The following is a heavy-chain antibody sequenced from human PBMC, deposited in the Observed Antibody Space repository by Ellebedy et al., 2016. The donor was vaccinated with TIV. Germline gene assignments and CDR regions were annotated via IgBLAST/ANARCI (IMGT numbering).Heavy chain of an antibody. V-gene: IGHV3-21*01. CDR3: ARRVALPGAPGWGYNMDV. J-gene: IGHJ6*02. Sequence: GGSLRLXXVASGFTFSDSTMNWVRQAPGKGLEWVSSINSVSNYIYYADSVRGRFTISRDNARNSVYLQMNSLRTEDTAVYYCARRVALPGAPGWGYNMDVWGLGTTVTVSS. D-gene: IGHD5-24*01. CDR1: GFTFSDST. CDR2: INSVSNYI.